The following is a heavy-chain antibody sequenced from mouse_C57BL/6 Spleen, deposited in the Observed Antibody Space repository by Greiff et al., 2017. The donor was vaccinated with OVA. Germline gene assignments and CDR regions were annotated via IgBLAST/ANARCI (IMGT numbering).Heavy chain of an antibody. J-gene: IGHJ4*01. Sequence: EVQLQQSGPELVKPGASVKIPCKASGYTFTDYNMDWVKQSHGKSLEWIGDINPNNGGTIYNQKFKGKATLTVDKSSSTAYMELRSLTSEDTAVYYCARGEGAQATFYAMDYWGQGTSVTVSS. V-gene: IGHV1-18*01. CDR2: INPNNGGT. CDR3: ARGEGAQATFYAMDY. CDR1: GYTFTDYN. D-gene: IGHD3-2*02.